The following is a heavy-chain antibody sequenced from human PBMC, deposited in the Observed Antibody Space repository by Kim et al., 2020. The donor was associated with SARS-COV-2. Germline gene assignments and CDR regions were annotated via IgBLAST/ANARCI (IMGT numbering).Heavy chain of an antibody. D-gene: IGHD3-10*01. V-gene: IGHV3-23*01. J-gene: IGHJ4*02. CDR3: AKDHNYGSGSYFTVFDY. CDR2: ISGNGART. Sequence: GGSLRLSCAASGFIFSSYAMSWVRQAPGKGLEWVSAISGNGARTYYAASVMGRITISRDSSKNTLYLQMNSLRAEDTAVYYCAKDHNYGSGSYFTVFDYWGPGTLFTVSS. CDR1: GFIFSSYA.